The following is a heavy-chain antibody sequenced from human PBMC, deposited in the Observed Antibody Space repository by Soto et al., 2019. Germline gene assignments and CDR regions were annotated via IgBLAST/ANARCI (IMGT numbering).Heavy chain of an antibody. V-gene: IGHV4-61*01. D-gene: IGHD1-26*01. J-gene: IGHJ6*02. CDR3: ARDSGWSYGYGMDV. CDR1: GGSVSSGSYY. CDR2: IYYSGST. Sequence: SETLSLTCTVSGGSVSSGSYYWSWIRQPPGKGLEWIGYIYYSGSTNYNPSLKSRVTISVDTSKNQFSLKLSSVTAADTAVYYCARDSGWSYGYGMDVWGQGTTVTVSS.